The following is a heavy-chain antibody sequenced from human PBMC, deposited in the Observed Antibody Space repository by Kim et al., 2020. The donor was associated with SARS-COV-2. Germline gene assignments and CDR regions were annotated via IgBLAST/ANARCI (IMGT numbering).Heavy chain of an antibody. Sequence: SVKVSCKASGGTFSSYAISWVRQAPGQGLEWMGRIIPILGIANYAQKFQGRVTITADKSTSTAYMELSSLRSEDTAVYYCARLVGVPAADDYWGQGTLVTVSS. CDR1: GGTFSSYA. CDR2: IIPILGIA. J-gene: IGHJ4*02. D-gene: IGHD2-2*01. V-gene: IGHV1-69*04. CDR3: ARLVGVPAADDY.